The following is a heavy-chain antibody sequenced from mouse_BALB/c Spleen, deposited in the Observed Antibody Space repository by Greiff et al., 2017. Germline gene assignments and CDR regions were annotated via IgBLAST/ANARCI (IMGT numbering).Heavy chain of an antibody. V-gene: IGHV5-6-4*01. D-gene: IGHD1-1*01. CDR2: ISSGGSYT. CDR3: TNDLYYCSSSLGFDV. CDR1: GFTFSSYT. Sequence: EVLLVESGGGLVKPGGSLKLSCAASGFTFSSYTMSWVRQTPGKRLEWVATISSGGSYTDYPDSVKGRFTISRDNAKNTLYLQMSSLKSEDTAMYYGTNDLYYCSSSLGFDVWGAGTTVTVSA. J-gene: IGHJ1*01.